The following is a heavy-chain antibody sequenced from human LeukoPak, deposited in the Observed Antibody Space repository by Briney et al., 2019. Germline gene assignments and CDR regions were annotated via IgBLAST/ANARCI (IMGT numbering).Heavy chain of an antibody. CDR3: ARDTPGGPAAISYYFDY. D-gene: IGHD2-2*02. CDR2: INPSGGST. V-gene: IGHV1-46*01. J-gene: IGHJ4*02. Sequence: GASVKVSXKASGYTFTSYYMHWVRQAPGQGLEWMGIINPSGGSTSYAQKFQGRVTITRDTSTSTVYMELSSLRSEDTAVYYCARDTPGGPAAISYYFDYWGQGTLVTVSS. CDR1: GYTFTSYY.